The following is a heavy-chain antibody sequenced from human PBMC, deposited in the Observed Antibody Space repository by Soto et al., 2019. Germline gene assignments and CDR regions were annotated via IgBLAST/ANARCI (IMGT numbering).Heavy chain of an antibody. V-gene: IGHV4-30-2*01. D-gene: IGHD3-10*01. CDR1: GSSLSRGGYS. J-gene: IGHJ4*01. CDR3: ARGKPQVRGVFAC. Sequence: SVILSLTCRVSGSSLSRGGYSWRWFLRPPGKALEWIAYVYYGGTASYNPSLESRVTISVDSSKNQFSLTVKSVTAADTAAYLFARGKPQVRGVFACWG. CDR2: VYYGGTA.